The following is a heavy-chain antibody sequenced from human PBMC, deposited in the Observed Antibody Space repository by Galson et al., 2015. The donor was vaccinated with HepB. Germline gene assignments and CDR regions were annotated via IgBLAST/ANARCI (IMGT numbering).Heavy chain of an antibody. CDR3: ATNLDCSGGSCYYAALDY. V-gene: IGHV1-69*02. CDR2: IIPILGIA. Sequence: SVKVSCKASGGPFSSNTISWVRQAPGQGLEWMGRIIPILGIANYAQKFQGRVTITADKSTSTAYMELSSLRSEDTAVYYCATNLDCSGGSCYYAALDYWGQGTLVTVSS. J-gene: IGHJ4*02. D-gene: IGHD2-15*01. CDR1: GGPFSSNT.